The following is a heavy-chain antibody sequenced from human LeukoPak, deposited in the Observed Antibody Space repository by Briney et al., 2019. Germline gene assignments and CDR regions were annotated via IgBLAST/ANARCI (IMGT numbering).Heavy chain of an antibody. D-gene: IGHD6-19*01. CDR2: IRSKANNYAT. CDR1: GFTFSCSA. V-gene: IGHV3-73*01. J-gene: IGHJ4*02. Sequence: GGSLRLSCAASGFTFSCSAMHWVRQASGKGLEWVTRIRSKANNYATAYAASGNGRFTISRDDSKNTAYLQMNSLRTEDTAVYYCTTLSGIAVAGTVLYWGQGTLVSVSS. CDR3: TTLSGIAVAGTVLY.